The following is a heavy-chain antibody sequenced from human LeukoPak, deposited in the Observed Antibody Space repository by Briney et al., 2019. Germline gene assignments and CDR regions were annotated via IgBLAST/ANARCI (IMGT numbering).Heavy chain of an antibody. CDR2: IWYDGSNK. D-gene: IGHD1-7*01. Sequence: GGSLRLSCAASGFTFSSYGMHWVRQAPGKGLEWVAVIWYDGSNKYYADPVKGRFTISRDNSKNTLYLQMNSLRAEDTAVYYCAREGTGTTLAPDAFDIWGQGTMVTVSS. CDR3: AREGTGTTLAPDAFDI. CDR1: GFTFSSYG. V-gene: IGHV3-33*01. J-gene: IGHJ3*02.